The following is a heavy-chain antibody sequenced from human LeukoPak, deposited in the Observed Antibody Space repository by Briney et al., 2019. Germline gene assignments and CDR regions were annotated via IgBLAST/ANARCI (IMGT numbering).Heavy chain of an antibody. CDR1: GFTFSSYA. V-gene: IGHV3-23*01. Sequence: PGGSLRRSCAASGFTFSSYAMSWVRQAPGKGLEWVSAISGSGGSTYYADSVKGRFTISRDNSKNTLYLQMHSQSAEDTAVYYCAKEGPYSSSSYYFDYWGQGTLVTVSS. CDR2: ISGSGGST. CDR3: AKEGPYSSSSYYFDY. D-gene: IGHD6-6*01. J-gene: IGHJ4*02.